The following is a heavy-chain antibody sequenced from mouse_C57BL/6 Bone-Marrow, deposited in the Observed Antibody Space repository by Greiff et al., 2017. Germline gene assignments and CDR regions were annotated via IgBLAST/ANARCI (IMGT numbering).Heavy chain of an antibody. Sequence: DVKLVESEGGLVQPGSSMKLSCTASGFTFSDYYMAWVRQVPEKGLEWVANINYDGSSTYYLDSLKSRFIISRDNAKNILYLQMSSLKSEDTATYYCARDILFDVWGTGTTVTVSS. CDR2: INYDGSST. CDR3: ARDILFDV. V-gene: IGHV5-16*01. J-gene: IGHJ1*03. CDR1: GFTFSDYY.